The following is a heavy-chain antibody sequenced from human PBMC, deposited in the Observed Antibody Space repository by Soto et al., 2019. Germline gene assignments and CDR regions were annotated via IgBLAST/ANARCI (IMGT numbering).Heavy chain of an antibody. D-gene: IGHD3-22*01. V-gene: IGHV3-15*07. CDR2: IKSKALGGTT. CDR3: TTDSYSTMIEVRFDY. Sequence: PGGSLRLSCAGSGFVFSNAWINWVRQAPGKGLGWVGRIKSKALGGTTDFAAPVRGRFAITRDDSRNMAYMQMNSLNTEDTAVYYCTTDSYSTMIEVRFDYWGHGTPVTVSS. CDR1: GFVFSNAW. J-gene: IGHJ4*01.